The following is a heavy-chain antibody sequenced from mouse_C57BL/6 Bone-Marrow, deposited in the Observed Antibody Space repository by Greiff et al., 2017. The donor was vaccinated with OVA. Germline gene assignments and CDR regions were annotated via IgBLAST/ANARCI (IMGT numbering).Heavy chain of an antibody. V-gene: IGHV2-6-1*01. J-gene: IGHJ2*01. CDR2: IWSDGST. CDR3: ARQIDGYYPYFDY. Sequence: QVQLKQSGPGLVAPSQSLSISCTASGFSLTSYGVHWVRQPPGKGLEWLGVIWSDGSTTYNSAHESRLANSKDNSKSQVFLKMNSLQTDDTAMYYCARQIDGYYPYFDYWGQGTTLTVSS. D-gene: IGHD2-3*01. CDR1: GFSLTSYG.